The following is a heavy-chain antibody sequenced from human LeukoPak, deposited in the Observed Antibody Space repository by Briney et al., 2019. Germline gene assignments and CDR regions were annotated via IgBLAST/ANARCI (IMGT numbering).Heavy chain of an antibody. D-gene: IGHD5-12*01. CDR2: IRYDGSNK. V-gene: IGHV3-30*02. J-gene: IGHJ6*03. CDR1: GFTVISNY. Sequence: GGSLRLSCAASGFTVISNYMSWVRQAPGKGLEWVAFIRYDGSNKYYADSVKGRFTISRDNSKNTLYLQMNSLRAEDTAVYYCAKDFRRYSGYYYYYYMDVWGKGTTVTISS. CDR3: AKDFRRYSGYYYYYYMDV.